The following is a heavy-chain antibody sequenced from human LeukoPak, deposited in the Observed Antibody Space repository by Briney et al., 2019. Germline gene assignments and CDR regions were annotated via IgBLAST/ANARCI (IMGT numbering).Heavy chain of an antibody. D-gene: IGHD1-26*01. CDR3: ARDQGSYEFDY. CDR2: INSDGSIT. J-gene: IGHJ4*02. Sequence: QPGGSLRLSCAASGFTFSSYWMHWVRQAPGKGLVWVSRINSDGSITSYADSVKGRFTISRDNAKNTLYLQMNSLRAEDTAVYYCARDQGSYEFDYWGQGTLVTVSS. CDR1: GFTFSSYW. V-gene: IGHV3-74*01.